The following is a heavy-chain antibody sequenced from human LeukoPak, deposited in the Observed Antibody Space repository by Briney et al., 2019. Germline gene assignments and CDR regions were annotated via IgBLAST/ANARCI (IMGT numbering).Heavy chain of an antibody. CDR2: INHSGST. CDR1: GGSFSGYY. CDR3: ARHLILWGGLYWYFDL. D-gene: IGHD2-21*01. Sequence: SETLSLTCAVYGGSFSGYYWSWIRQPPGKGLEWIGEINHSGSTNYNPSLKSRVTISVDTSKNQFSLKLSSVTAADTAVYYCARHLILWGGLYWYFDLWGRGTLVTVSS. V-gene: IGHV4-34*01. J-gene: IGHJ2*01.